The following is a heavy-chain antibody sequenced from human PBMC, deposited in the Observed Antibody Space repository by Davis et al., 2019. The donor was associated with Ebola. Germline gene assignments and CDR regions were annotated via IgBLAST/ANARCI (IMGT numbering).Heavy chain of an antibody. Sequence: AASVKVSCKASGYTFTSYGISRVRQAPGQGLEWMGWISAYNGNTNYAQKLQGRVTMTTDTSTSTAYMELRSLRSDDTAVYYCARDRGYYYDSSGYQYYYYYGMDVWGQGTTVTVPS. CDR1: GYTFTSYG. CDR3: ARDRGYYYDSSGYQYYYYYGMDV. V-gene: IGHV1-18*04. D-gene: IGHD3-22*01. J-gene: IGHJ6*02. CDR2: ISAYNGNT.